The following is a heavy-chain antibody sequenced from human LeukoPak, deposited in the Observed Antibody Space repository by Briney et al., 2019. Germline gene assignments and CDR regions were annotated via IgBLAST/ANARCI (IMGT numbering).Heavy chain of an antibody. CDR3: ARDYQLKDIVVVVAAPSPEGMDV. V-gene: IGHV1-2*02. Sequence: ASVKVSCKASGYTFTGYYMHWVRQAPGQGLERMGWINPNSGGTNYAQKFQGGVTMTRDTSISTAYMELSRLRSDDTAVYYCARDYQLKDIVVVVAAPSPEGMDVWGQGTTVTVSS. D-gene: IGHD2-15*01. CDR2: INPNSGGT. CDR1: GYTFTGYY. J-gene: IGHJ6*02.